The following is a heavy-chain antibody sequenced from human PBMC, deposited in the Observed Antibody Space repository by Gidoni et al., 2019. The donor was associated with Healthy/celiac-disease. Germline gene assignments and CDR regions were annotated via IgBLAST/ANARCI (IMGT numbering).Heavy chain of an antibody. V-gene: IGHV3-7*01. Sequence: EVQLVESGGGLVQPGGSLRLSCAASGFTFSSYGMSWVRQAPGKGLEWWANIKQDGSEKYYVDSVKGRFTISRDNAMNSLYLQMNSLRAEDTAVYYCARGGTTVVTRDFDYWGQGTLVTVSS. J-gene: IGHJ4*02. CDR1: GFTFSSYG. CDR2: IKQDGSEK. D-gene: IGHD4-17*01. CDR3: ARGGTTVVTRDFDY.